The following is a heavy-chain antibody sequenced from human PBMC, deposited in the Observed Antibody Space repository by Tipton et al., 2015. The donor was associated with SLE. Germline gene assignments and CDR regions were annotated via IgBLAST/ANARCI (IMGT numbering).Heavy chain of an antibody. V-gene: IGHV4-59*12. J-gene: IGHJ6*02. D-gene: IGHD2-15*01. Sequence: TLSLTCTVSGGSISGYYWSWIRQPPGKGLEWIAYIHSSGSTYYNPSLKSRVTISVDTSKNQFSLKLSSVTAADTAVYYCARRRVDYYGMDVWGQGTTVTVSS. CDR1: GGSISGYY. CDR2: IHSSGST. CDR3: ARRRVDYYGMDV.